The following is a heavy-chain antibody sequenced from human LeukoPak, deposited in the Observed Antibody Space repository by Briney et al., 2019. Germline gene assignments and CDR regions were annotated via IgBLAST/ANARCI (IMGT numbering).Heavy chain of an antibody. CDR1: VFTITTYA. CDR3: ARAQGALDY. Sequence: QPGGSLRLSSAAPVFTITTYAVNSVCQAPGKGLEWVSGIGGGGTEYYADSVKGRFIVSSDSSQNLVHLQMNSLTVEDTAVYYCARAQGALDYWGQGTLVTVSS. CDR2: IGGGGTE. V-gene: IGHV3-23*01. J-gene: IGHJ4*02. D-gene: IGHD1-26*01.